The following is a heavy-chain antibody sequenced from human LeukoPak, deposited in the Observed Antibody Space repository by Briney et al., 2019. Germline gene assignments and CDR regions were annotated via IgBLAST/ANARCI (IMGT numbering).Heavy chain of an antibody. V-gene: IGHV1-2*02. CDR2: INPNSGGT. CDR3: AREGTKMVRGVIGY. J-gene: IGHJ4*02. CDR1: GYTFTVYY. Sequence: GASVTVSCKASGYTFTVYYMHWVRQAPGQGLEWMGWINPNSGGTNYAQKFQGRVTMTRDTSISTAYMELSRLRSDDTAVYYCAREGTKMVRGVIGYWGQGTLVTVSS. D-gene: IGHD3-10*01.